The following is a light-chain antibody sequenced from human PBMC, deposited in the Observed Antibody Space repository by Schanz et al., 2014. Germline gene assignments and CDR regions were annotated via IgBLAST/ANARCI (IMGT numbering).Light chain of an antibody. J-gene: IGLJ2*01. CDR2: EVT. CDR3: SSYTSSRDVV. Sequence: QSALIQPASVSGSPGQSITISCTGTSSDVASYKLVSWYQQHPGKAPKLMIYEVTKRPSGVSNRFSGSKSGNTASLTISGLQAEDEADYYCSSYTSSRDVVFGGGTKLTVL. CDR1: SSDVASYKL. V-gene: IGLV2-14*02.